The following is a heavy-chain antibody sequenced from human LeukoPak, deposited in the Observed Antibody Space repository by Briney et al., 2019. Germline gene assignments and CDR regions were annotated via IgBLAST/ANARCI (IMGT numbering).Heavy chain of an antibody. Sequence: SETLSLTCTVSGGSISSYYWSWIRQPPGKGLEWIGYIYYSGSTNYNPSLKSRVTISVDTSKNQFSLKLSSVTAADTAVYCCARYDFWSGYFDYWGQGTLVTVSS. J-gene: IGHJ4*02. CDR1: GGSISSYY. CDR3: ARYDFWSGYFDY. CDR2: IYYSGST. D-gene: IGHD3-3*01. V-gene: IGHV4-59*01.